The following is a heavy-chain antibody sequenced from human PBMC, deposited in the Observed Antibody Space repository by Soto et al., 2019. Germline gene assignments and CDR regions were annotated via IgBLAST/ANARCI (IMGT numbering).Heavy chain of an antibody. Sequence: SETLSLTCTVSSDSISSYYWSWIRQPPGKRLEWIGYISYSGSTDYNPSLKSLVTISVDSSENQFSLKLSSVTAADTAVYYCARVSRDSGSYLFDYWGQGTLVTVSS. CDR3: ARVSRDSGSYLFDY. CDR2: ISYSGST. D-gene: IGHD1-26*01. CDR1: SDSISSYY. J-gene: IGHJ4*02. V-gene: IGHV4-59*01.